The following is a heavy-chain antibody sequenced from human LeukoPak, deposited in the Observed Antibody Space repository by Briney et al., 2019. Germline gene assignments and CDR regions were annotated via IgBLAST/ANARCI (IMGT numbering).Heavy chain of an antibody. V-gene: IGHV3-53*01. J-gene: IGHJ6*02. CDR2: IYSGGST. CDR1: GFTVSSNY. CDR3: ASGGGTYYYYGMDV. D-gene: IGHD2-15*01. Sequence: PGGSLRLSCAASGFTVSSNYMSWVRQAPGKGLEWVSVIYSGGSTYYADSVKGRFTISRDNSKNTLYLQMNSLRAEDTAVYYCASGGGTYYYYGMDVWGQGTTVTVSS.